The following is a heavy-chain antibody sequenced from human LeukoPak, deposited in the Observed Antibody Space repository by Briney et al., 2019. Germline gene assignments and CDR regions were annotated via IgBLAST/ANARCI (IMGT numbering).Heavy chain of an antibody. D-gene: IGHD2-15*01. CDR3: AKDRYCGGGTCYWSYFDY. CDR1: GFTFRTYA. J-gene: IGHJ4*02. CDR2: ISGGGGST. V-gene: IGHV3-23*01. Sequence: GGSLRLSCAASGFTFRTYAMTWVRQAPGKGLEWVSAISGGGGSTYYADSVKGRFTISRDNYKNALYLQMNTLRAEDTAVYYCAKDRYCGGGTCYWSYFDYWGQGTLVTVSS.